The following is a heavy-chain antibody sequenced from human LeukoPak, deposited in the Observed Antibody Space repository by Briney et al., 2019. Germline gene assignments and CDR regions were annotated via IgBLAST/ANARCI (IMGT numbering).Heavy chain of an antibody. CDR2: KYYSGST. CDR1: GGSISSYY. J-gene: IGHJ4*02. V-gene: IGHV4-59*01. CDR3: ARVEGRCSGGSCYPYFDY. Sequence: SETLSLTCTVSGGSISSYYWSWIRQPPGKGLEWIEHKYYSGSTNYNPSLKSRVTISVDTSKNQFSLKLSSVTAADTAVYYCARVEGRCSGGSCYPYFDYWGQGTLVTVSS. D-gene: IGHD2-15*01.